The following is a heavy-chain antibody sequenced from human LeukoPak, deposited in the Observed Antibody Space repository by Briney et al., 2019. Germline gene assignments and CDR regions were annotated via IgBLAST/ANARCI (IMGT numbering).Heavy chain of an antibody. CDR3: ARGLEGAGRGWFDP. Sequence: SETLSLTCTVSGGSISSYYWSWLRQPPGTGLEWIGYIYYSGSTNYNPSLTSRVTISVDTSKNQFSLKLSSVTAADTAVYYCARGLEGAGRGWFDPWGQGTLVTVSS. J-gene: IGHJ5*02. D-gene: IGHD1-26*01. CDR2: IYYSGST. CDR1: GGSISSYY. V-gene: IGHV4-59*01.